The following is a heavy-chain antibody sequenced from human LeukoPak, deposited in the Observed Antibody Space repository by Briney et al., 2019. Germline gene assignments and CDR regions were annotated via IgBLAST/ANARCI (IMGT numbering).Heavy chain of an antibody. CDR3: ARDGGMLQYYYYYYMDV. D-gene: IGHD5-24*01. CDR2: INPSGGST. CDR1: GYTFTSYY. J-gene: IGHJ6*03. V-gene: IGHV1-46*01. Sequence: ASVKVSFKASGYTFTSYYMHWVRPAPGQGREWMGIINPSGGSTSYAQKFQGRVTMTRDMSTSTVYMELSSLRSEDTAVYYCARDGGMLQYYYYYYMDVWGKGTTVTVSS.